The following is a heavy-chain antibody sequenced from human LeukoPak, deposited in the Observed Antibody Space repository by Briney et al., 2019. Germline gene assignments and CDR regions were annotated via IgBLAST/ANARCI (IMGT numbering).Heavy chain of an antibody. J-gene: IGHJ4*02. CDR2: IYYSGST. CDR3: ARQISINLIDY. Sequence: SETLSLTCTVSGGSISSSSYFWGWIRQPPGKGLEWIGSIYYSGSTYYNPFLKSRVTISVDTSKNQFSLKLRSVTAADTAVYYCARQISINLIDYWGQGTLVTVPS. D-gene: IGHD1-14*01. CDR1: GGSISSSSYF. V-gene: IGHV4-39*01.